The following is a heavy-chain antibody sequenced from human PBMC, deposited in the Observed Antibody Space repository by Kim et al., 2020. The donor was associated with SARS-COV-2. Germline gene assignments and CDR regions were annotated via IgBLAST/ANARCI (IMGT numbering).Heavy chain of an antibody. Sequence: GGSLRLSCAASGFTSTYVMHWVRLAPGKGLEWVAGISEDGSNKYYADSMKGRFTISRDNSKNTLSLQMNSLRAEDTAVYYCTKDRYCTTSTCPLDYWGQG. V-gene: IGHV3-30*18. CDR2: ISEDGSNK. CDR3: TKDRYCTTSTCPLDY. J-gene: IGHJ4*02. D-gene: IGHD2-8*01. CDR1: GFTSTYV.